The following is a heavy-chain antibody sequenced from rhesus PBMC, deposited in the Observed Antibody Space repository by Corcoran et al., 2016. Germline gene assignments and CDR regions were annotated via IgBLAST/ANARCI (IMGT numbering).Heavy chain of an antibody. Sequence: QVTLQESGPGLVKPLETLSLTCAVSGGSISGGYYYWSWISQPPGKGLEWIGGISSSSGNTYYNPSLKSRVTISKDTSKNQFSLKLSSVTAADTAVYYCARLAVTTCFDYWGQGVLVTVSS. V-gene: IGHV4S12*01. CDR1: GGSISGGYYY. CDR3: ARLAVTTCFDY. J-gene: IGHJ4*01. CDR2: ISSSSGNT. D-gene: IGHD4-23*01.